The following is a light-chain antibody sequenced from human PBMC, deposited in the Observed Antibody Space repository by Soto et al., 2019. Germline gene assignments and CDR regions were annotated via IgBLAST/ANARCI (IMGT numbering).Light chain of an antibody. CDR2: GNS. CDR3: QSYDSSPSGWV. Sequence: QSVLTQPPSVSGAPGQRVTISCTESSSNIGAGYDVHWYQQLPGTAPKLLIYGNSNRPSGVPDRFSGSKSGTSASLAITGVLAEDEADYYCQSYDSSPSGWVFGGGTKVTVL. V-gene: IGLV1-40*01. J-gene: IGLJ3*02. CDR1: SSNIGAGYD.